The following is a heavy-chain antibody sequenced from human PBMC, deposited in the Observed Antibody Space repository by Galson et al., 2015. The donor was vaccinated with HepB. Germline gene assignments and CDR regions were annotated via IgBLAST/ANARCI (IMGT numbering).Heavy chain of an antibody. V-gene: IGHV3-53*01. D-gene: IGHD1-26*01. CDR2: IYSGGDT. Sequence: SLRLSCAASGFTVSRNYMSWVRQAPGKGLEWVSAIYSGGDTYYADSVKGRFTVSRDNSKNTLYLRMNSLRAEDTAVYYCAREEGLVGATRPGYFDFWGQGTLVTVSS. J-gene: IGHJ4*02. CDR3: AREEGLVGATRPGYFDF. CDR1: GFTVSRNY.